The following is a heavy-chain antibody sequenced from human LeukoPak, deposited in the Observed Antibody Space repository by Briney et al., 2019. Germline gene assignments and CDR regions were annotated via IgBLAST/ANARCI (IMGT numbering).Heavy chain of an antibody. CDR3: ARGSRVSTIFRTY. J-gene: IGHJ4*02. Sequence: GASVKVSCKASGYTFTSYDINWVRQATGQGLEWMGGMNPNSGNTGYAQKFQGRGTMTRTTSISTAYMELSSVRSEDTAVYYCARGSRVSTIFRTYWGQGTLVTVSS. D-gene: IGHD3-9*01. V-gene: IGHV1-8*01. CDR1: GYTFTSYD. CDR2: MNPNSGNT.